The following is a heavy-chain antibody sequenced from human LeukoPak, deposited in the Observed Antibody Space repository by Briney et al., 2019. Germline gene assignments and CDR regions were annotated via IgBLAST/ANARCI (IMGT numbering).Heavy chain of an antibody. CDR2: IYYRGTT. CDR1: GFTVSSNY. J-gene: IGHJ6*03. Sequence: PGGSLRLSCAASGFTVSSNYMSWVRQPPGKGLEWIGNIYYRGTTYYNPSLKSRVTISVDTSKNQFSLKLSSVTAADTAVYYCTSGTLSYYYMDVWGKGTTVTISS. D-gene: IGHD1-14*01. CDR3: TSGTLSYYYMDV. V-gene: IGHV4-59*02.